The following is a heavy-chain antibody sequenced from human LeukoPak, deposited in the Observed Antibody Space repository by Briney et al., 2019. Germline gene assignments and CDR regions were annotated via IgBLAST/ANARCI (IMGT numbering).Heavy chain of an antibody. D-gene: IGHD4-23*01. CDR1: GFTFSSYG. J-gene: IGHJ3*02. CDR2: ISGSGGST. CDR3: ARDRADYGGNWGAFDI. Sequence: GGSLRLSCAASGFTFSSYGMSWVRQAPGKGLEWVSAISGSGGSTYYADSVKGRFTISRDNSKNTLYLQMNSLRSDDTAVYYCARDRADYGGNWGAFDIWGQGTMVTVSS. V-gene: IGHV3-23*01.